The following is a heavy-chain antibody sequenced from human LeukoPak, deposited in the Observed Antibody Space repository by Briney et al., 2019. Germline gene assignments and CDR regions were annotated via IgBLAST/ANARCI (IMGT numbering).Heavy chain of an antibody. V-gene: IGHV1-2*02. CDR3: VGVTSSSYDDSDY. D-gene: IGHD3-16*01. CDR1: GYTFTGHH. Sequence: ASVKVSCKTSGYTFTGHHIHWVRQAPAQGLEWMGWIYPSSGGTQYGQKFKGRVTMTRDTSVSTAYMELTRLQFDDTAVYYCVGVTSSSYDDSDYWGQGTLVTVSS. CDR2: IYPSSGGT. J-gene: IGHJ4*02.